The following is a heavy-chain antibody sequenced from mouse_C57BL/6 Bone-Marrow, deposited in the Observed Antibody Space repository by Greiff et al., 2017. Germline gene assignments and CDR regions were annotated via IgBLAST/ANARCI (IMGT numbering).Heavy chain of an antibody. J-gene: IGHJ4*01. CDR2: INPSTGGT. D-gene: IGHD1-1*01. Sequence: VQLQQSGPELVKPGASVKISCKASGYSFTGYYMNWVKQSPEKSLEWIGEINPSTGGTTYNQKFKAKATLTVDKSSSTAYMQLKSLTSEDSAVYYCAKDDYYGSSYAYYAMDYWGQGTSVTVSS. CDR3: AKDDYYGSSYAYYAMDY. V-gene: IGHV1-42*01. CDR1: GYSFTGYY.